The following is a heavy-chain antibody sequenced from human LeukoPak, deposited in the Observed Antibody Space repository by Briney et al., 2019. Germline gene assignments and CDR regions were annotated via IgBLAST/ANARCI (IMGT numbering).Heavy chain of an antibody. CDR3: ARLIIAAAGPGRWFDP. CDR2: IYYSGST. CDR1: GGSISSSNYY. V-gene: IGHV4-39*01. Sequence: SETLSLTCTVSGGSISSSNYYWGWIRQPPGKGLEWIGSIYYSGSTFYNPSLKSRVTMSVDTSKNQFSLNLSSVTAADTAVHYCARLIIAAAGPGRWFDPWGQGTLVTVSS. D-gene: IGHD6-13*01. J-gene: IGHJ5*02.